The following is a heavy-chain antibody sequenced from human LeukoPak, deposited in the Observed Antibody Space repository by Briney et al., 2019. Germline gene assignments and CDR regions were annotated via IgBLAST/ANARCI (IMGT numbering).Heavy chain of an antibody. J-gene: IGHJ5*02. CDR3: ARLGIAAAGTPYWFDP. CDR2: INYSGIT. V-gene: IGHV4-61*01. CDR1: GGSVSGGTSY. D-gene: IGHD6-13*01. Sequence: SETLSLTCTVSGGSVSGGTSYWSWIRQPPGKGLEWIGYINYSGITRYNPSLKSRVTISVDTSKNQFSLKLRSVTAADTALYYCARLGIAAAGTPYWFDPWGQGTLVTVSS.